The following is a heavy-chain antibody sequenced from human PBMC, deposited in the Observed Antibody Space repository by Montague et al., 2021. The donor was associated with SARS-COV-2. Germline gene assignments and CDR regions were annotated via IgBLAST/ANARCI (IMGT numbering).Heavy chain of an antibody. CDR1: GSISGYY. CDR3: ARQYIGYNRRFDY. J-gene: IGHJ4*02. CDR2: ISSSRGI. V-gene: IGHV4-4*07. D-gene: IGHD5-12*01. Sequence: SETLSLTCAVSGSISGYYWTWIRQSAGKGLEWIGRISSSRGIDXXASLXGRVTMSLDTSKIQLSLKLSSVTAADTAVYYCARQYIGYNRRFDYWGQGALVTVSP.